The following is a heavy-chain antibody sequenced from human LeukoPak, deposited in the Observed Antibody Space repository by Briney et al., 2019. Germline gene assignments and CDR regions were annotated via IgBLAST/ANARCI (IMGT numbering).Heavy chain of an antibody. CDR3: ASLYDYIWGSGDY. D-gene: IGHD3-16*01. CDR2: IYHSGST. Sequence: GSLRLSRAASGFTFSSYWMSWVRQAPGKGLEWIGEIYHSGSTNYNPSLKSRVTISVDKSKNQFSLKLSSVTAADTAVYYCASLYDYIWGSGDYWGQGTLVTVSS. J-gene: IGHJ4*02. V-gene: IGHV4-4*02. CDR1: GFTFSSYW.